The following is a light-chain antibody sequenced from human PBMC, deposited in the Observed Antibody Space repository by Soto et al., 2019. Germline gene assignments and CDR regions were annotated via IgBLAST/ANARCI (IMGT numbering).Light chain of an antibody. Sequence: EIVMTQSPATLSVSPGERATLSCRASQSVSSNLAWYQHKPGQAPGLLIYVASTRATGIPARFSGSGSGTEFTLTISSLQSEDFAVYYCQQYNNWPLTFGGGTKVEIK. CDR1: QSVSSN. CDR3: QQYNNWPLT. J-gene: IGKJ4*01. V-gene: IGKV3-15*01. CDR2: VAS.